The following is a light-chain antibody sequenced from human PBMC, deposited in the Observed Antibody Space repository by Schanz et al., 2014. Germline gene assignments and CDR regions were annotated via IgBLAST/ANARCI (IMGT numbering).Light chain of an antibody. Sequence: EILLTQSAAILSVSPGERATLSCRASQSVYTSLAWYQQKPGQAPRLLIYGASTRATGIPARFSGSGSGTEFTLTISTLQSEDFAVYYCQRYNNWPPWTFGPGTKVEIK. CDR2: GAS. CDR1: QSVYTS. CDR3: QRYNNWPPWT. J-gene: IGKJ1*01. V-gene: IGKV3-15*01.